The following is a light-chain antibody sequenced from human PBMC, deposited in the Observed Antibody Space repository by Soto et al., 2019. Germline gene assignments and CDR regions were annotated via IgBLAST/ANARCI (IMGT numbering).Light chain of an antibody. J-gene: IGKJ2*01. CDR3: QQYDYYYT. Sequence: DIQMTQSPSALSASVGDRVTITCRASRGISTSLAWYQQKPGKAPKLLIYDASSLESGVPSKFSGSGSGTDFTLTISRLQPDDFATYYCQQYDYYYTFGQGTKVDI. V-gene: IGKV1-5*01. CDR1: RGISTS. CDR2: DAS.